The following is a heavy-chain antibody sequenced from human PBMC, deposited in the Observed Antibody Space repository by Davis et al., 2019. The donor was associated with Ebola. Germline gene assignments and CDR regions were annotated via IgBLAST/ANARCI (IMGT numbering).Heavy chain of an antibody. CDR1: GFSLSLNH. Sequence: GESLKISCTASGFSLSLNHMSWVRQAPGKGLEWVTLSYSGGTTYYADFVKGRFTISRDNSKNTLYLQMNSLRAEDTAVYYCARGEDNSGWYSGWWFDSWGQGTPVTVSS. J-gene: IGHJ5*01. CDR2: SYSGGTT. D-gene: IGHD6-19*01. CDR3: ARGEDNSGWYSGWWFDS. V-gene: IGHV3-53*01.